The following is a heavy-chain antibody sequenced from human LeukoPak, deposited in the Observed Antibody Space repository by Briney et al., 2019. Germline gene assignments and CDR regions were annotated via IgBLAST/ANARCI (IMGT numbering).Heavy chain of an antibody. CDR3: AKDPHGDYGWFDP. Sequence: PGGSLRLSCAASGFTFNNYAMTWVRQAPGKGLEWVSAISGSGGSTYYADSVKGRFTISRDNSKNTLYLQMNSLRAEDTAVYYCAKDPHGDYGWFDPWGQGTLVTVSS. CDR2: ISGSGGST. D-gene: IGHD4-17*01. CDR1: GFTFNNYA. V-gene: IGHV3-23*01. J-gene: IGHJ5*02.